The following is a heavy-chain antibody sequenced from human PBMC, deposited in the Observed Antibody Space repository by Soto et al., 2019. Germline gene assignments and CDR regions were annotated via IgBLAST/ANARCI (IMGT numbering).Heavy chain of an antibody. D-gene: IGHD3-10*01. J-gene: IGHJ6*02. Sequence: GGSLRLSCAASGFTVSSNYMSWVRQAPGKGLEWVSVIYSGGSTYYADSVKGRFTISRDNSKNTLYLQMNSLRAEDTAVYYCARTYYYGSGSYSKDYYYSGMDVWGLGTTVTVSS. CDR1: GFTVSSNY. CDR3: ARTYYYGSGSYSKDYYYSGMDV. CDR2: IYSGGST. V-gene: IGHV3-53*01.